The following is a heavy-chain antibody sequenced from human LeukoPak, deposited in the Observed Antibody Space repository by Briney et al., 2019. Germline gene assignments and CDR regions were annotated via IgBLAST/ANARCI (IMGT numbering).Heavy chain of an antibody. CDR1: GGTFSSYA. Sequence: GASVKVSCTASGGTFSSYAISWVRQAPGQGLEWMGGIIPIFGAANYAQKFQGRVTITADESTSTAYMELSSLRSEDTAVYYCARELLRYYFDYWGQGTLVTVSS. CDR3: ARELLRYYFDY. J-gene: IGHJ4*02. D-gene: IGHD5/OR15-5a*01. V-gene: IGHV1-69*13. CDR2: IIPIFGAA.